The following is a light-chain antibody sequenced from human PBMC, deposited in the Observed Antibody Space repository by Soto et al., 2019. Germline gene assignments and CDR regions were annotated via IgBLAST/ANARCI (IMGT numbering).Light chain of an antibody. CDR3: QKYNNWPWT. V-gene: IGKV3-15*01. J-gene: IGKJ1*01. CDR1: QSVSSN. CDR2: GAS. Sequence: EIVMTQSPATLSASPGERATLSCRASQSVSSNLAWYQQRPGQTPRLLMYGASTRATGIPARFSGSESGTEFTLTISSLQPEDFAVYYCQKYNNWPWTFGQGTXV.